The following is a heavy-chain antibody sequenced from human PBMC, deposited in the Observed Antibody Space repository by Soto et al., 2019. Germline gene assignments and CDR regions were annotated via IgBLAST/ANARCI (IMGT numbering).Heavy chain of an antibody. CDR1: GGTFSSYA. V-gene: IGHV1-69*06. CDR3: ASGSSGWTHYYGMDV. Sequence: QVQLVQSGAEVKKPGSSVKVSCKASGGTFSSYAISWVRQAPGQGLEWMGGIIPIFGTANYAQKFQGRVTVTADKSTSTAYMERSSLKSEDTAVYYCASGSSGWTHYYGMDVWGQGTTVTVSS. J-gene: IGHJ6*02. CDR2: IIPIFGTA. D-gene: IGHD6-19*01.